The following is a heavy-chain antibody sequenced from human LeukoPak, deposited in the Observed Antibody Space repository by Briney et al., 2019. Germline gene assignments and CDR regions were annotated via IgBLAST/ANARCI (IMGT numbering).Heavy chain of an antibody. V-gene: IGHV3-30*04. J-gene: IGHJ4*02. D-gene: IGHD2-8*02. Sequence: GGSLRLSCAASGFTFSSYAMHWVRPAPGKGLEWVAVISYDGSNKYYADSVKGRFTISRDKSKNTLYLQMNSLRAEDTAVYYCARNYWFDYWGQGTLVTVSS. CDR3: ARNYWFDY. CDR1: GFTFSSYA. CDR2: ISYDGSNK.